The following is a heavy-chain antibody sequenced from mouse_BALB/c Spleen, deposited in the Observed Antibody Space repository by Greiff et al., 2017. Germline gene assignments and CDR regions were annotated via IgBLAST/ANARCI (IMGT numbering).Heavy chain of an antibody. J-gene: IGHJ3*01. V-gene: IGHV5-4*02. Sequence: EVKLVESGGGLVKPGGSLKLSCAASGFTFSDYYMYWVRQTPEKRLEWVATISDGGSYTYYPDSVKGRFTISRDNAKNNLYLQMSSLKSEDTAMYYCARGYGNYWFAYWGQGTLVTVSA. CDR1: GFTFSDYY. D-gene: IGHD2-1*01. CDR3: ARGYGNYWFAY. CDR2: ISDGGSYT.